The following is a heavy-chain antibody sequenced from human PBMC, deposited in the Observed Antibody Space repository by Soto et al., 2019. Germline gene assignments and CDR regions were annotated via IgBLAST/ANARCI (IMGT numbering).Heavy chain of an antibody. CDR2: IYSGGSA. D-gene: IGHD5-18*01. Sequence: EVQLVESGGGLVQPGGSLRLSCAASGFTVSSNYMSWVRQAPGKGLEWVSVIYSGGSAYYADSVKGRFTISRDNSKNTLYRQMNSLRAEGEVVYYCARHGYSYGGVDFDYWGQGTLVTVSS. CDR3: ARHGYSYGGVDFDY. V-gene: IGHV3-66*04. CDR1: GFTVSSNY. J-gene: IGHJ4*02.